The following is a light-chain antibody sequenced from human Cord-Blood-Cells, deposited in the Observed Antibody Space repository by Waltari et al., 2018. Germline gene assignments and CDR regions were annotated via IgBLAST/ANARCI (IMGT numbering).Light chain of an antibody. CDR1: QTVSSY. CDR3: QQRSNWIT. J-gene: IGKJ5*01. CDR2: DAS. Sequence: EIVLTQSPATLSLSPGERAPLPCRASQTVSSYLAWNQQKPGQAPRLLIYDASNRATGIPARFSCSGSGTDFTLTISSLEPEDFAVYYCQQRSNWITFGQGTRLEIK. V-gene: IGKV3-11*01.